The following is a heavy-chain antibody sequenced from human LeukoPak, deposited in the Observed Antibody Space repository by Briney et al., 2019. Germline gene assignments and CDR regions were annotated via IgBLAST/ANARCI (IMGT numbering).Heavy chain of an antibody. J-gene: IGHJ4*02. Sequence: SQTLSLTCTVSGGSISSGGYYWSWIRQHPGKGLEWIGYIYYSGSTYYNPSLGSRLTISVDTSKNQFSLKLSSVTAADTAVYYCARTTVVAKYFDYWGQGTLVTVSS. CDR2: IYYSGST. D-gene: IGHD4-23*01. V-gene: IGHV4-31*03. CDR3: ARTTVVAKYFDY. CDR1: GGSISSGGYY.